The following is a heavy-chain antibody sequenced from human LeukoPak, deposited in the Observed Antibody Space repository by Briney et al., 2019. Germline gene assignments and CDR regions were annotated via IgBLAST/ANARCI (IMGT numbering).Heavy chain of an antibody. Sequence: PSETLSLTCAVYGGSFSGYYWSWIRQPPGKGLEWIGEINHSGSTNYNPSLKSRVTISVDTSKNQFSLKLSSVTAADTAVYYCARGYPHCTNGVCYIFPWFDPWGQGTLVTVSS. CDR1: GGSFSGYY. CDR2: INHSGST. J-gene: IGHJ5*02. CDR3: ARGYPHCTNGVCYIFPWFDP. D-gene: IGHD2-8*01. V-gene: IGHV4-34*01.